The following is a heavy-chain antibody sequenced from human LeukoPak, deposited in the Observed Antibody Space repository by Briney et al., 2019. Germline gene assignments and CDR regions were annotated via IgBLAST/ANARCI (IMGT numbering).Heavy chain of an antibody. Sequence: GGSLRLSCAGSGFTFSSYAISWVRQAPGKGLEWVSGISGSAVITYYTDSVKGRFTISRDNSKNTLYLQMNSLRVEDTAVYYCANSGPLWFGELNIDYWGQGTLVTVSS. V-gene: IGHV3-23*01. D-gene: IGHD3-10*01. CDR1: GFTFSSYA. CDR2: ISGSAVIT. J-gene: IGHJ4*02. CDR3: ANSGPLWFGELNIDY.